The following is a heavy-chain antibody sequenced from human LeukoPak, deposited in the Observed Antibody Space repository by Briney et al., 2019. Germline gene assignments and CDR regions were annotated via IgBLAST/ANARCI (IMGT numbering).Heavy chain of an antibody. D-gene: IGHD3-3*01. Sequence: PSETLSLTCAVYGGSFSGYYWSWIRQPPGKGLEWIGEISHSGSTNYNPSLKSRVTISVDTSKNQFSLKLSSVTAADTAVYYCASMDITIFGVVITLDDAFDIWGQGTMVTVSS. CDR3: ASMDITIFGVVITLDDAFDI. CDR2: ISHSGST. J-gene: IGHJ3*02. CDR1: GGSFSGYY. V-gene: IGHV4-34*01.